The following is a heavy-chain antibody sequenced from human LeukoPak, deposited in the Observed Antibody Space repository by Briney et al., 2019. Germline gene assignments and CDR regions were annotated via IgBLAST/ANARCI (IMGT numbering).Heavy chain of an antibody. Sequence: GGSLGLSCAASGFTFSSYGMHWVRQAPGKGLEWVAFIRYDGSNKYYADSVKGRFTISRDNSKNTLYLQMNSLRAEDTAVYYCAKDRVWFREGLPPASDYWGQGTLVTVSS. CDR1: GFTFSSYG. V-gene: IGHV3-30*02. CDR2: IRYDGSNK. CDR3: AKDRVWFREGLPPASDY. J-gene: IGHJ4*02. D-gene: IGHD3-10*01.